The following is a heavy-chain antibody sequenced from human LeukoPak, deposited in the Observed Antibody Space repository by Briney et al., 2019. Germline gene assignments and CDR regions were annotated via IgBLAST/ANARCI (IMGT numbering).Heavy chain of an antibody. V-gene: IGHV4-59*01. D-gene: IGHD2-21*01. Sequence: PETLSLTCTVSGGSISSYYWSWVRQPPGKGLEWIGYIYYSGSTNYNPSLKSRVTISVDTSKNQFSLKLSSVTAADTAVYYCARDRRLFAIWGQGTMVTVSS. CDR1: GGSISSYY. CDR3: ARDRRLFAI. CDR2: IYYSGST. J-gene: IGHJ3*02.